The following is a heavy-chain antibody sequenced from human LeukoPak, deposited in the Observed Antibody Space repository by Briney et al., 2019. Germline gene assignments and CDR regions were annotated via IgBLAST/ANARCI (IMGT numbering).Heavy chain of an antibody. V-gene: IGHV3-74*01. CDR1: GFTFSNYG. J-gene: IGHJ4*02. CDR2: INSDGSRI. CDR3: ARDRGSTEFDY. Sequence: GGSLRLSCGASGFTFSNYGMHWVRQAPGKGLVWVSRINSDGSRISYADSVKGRFTISRDNAKNTVYLQMNSLRAKDTAVYYCARDRGSTEFDYWGQGTLVTVSS. D-gene: IGHD1-26*01.